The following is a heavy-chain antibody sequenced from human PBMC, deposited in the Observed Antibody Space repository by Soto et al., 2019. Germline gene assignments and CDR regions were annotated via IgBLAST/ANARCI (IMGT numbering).Heavy chain of an antibody. J-gene: IGHJ4*02. CDR3: TKGGIPRRYNIPKVDFDY. Sequence: GGSLRLSCAASGFIFSNYAMTWVRQAPGRGLEWVSAISGSGATTYYPDSVKGRFTISRDNSKNTLYLQMNNLRADDTAVYYCTKGGIPRRYNIPKVDFDYWGQGSLVTVSS. V-gene: IGHV3-23*01. CDR2: ISGSGATT. D-gene: IGHD1-1*01. CDR1: GFIFSNYA.